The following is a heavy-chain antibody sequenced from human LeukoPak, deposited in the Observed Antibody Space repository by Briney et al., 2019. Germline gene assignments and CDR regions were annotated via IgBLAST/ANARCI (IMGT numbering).Heavy chain of an antibody. Sequence: PGGSLRLSCAGSGFTFSSHGMNWVRQAPGKGLEWVSSISSSSSYIYYADSVKGRFTISRDNAKNSLYLQMNSLRAEDTAVYYCAKEDNDYGDPYWYFDLWGRGTLVTVSS. J-gene: IGHJ2*01. CDR1: GFTFSSHG. CDR2: ISSSSSYI. CDR3: AKEDNDYGDPYWYFDL. V-gene: IGHV3-21*04. D-gene: IGHD4-17*01.